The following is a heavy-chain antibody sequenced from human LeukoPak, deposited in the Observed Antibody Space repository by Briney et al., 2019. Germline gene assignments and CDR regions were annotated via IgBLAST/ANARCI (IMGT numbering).Heavy chain of an antibody. V-gene: IGHV3-64*01. CDR2: ISSKGGRT. Sequence: GGSLRLSCAVSGFTFSSYSMHWVRQAPGKGLEYVSAISSKGGRTYYANCVKGRFTIYRDNSKNALYLQMGSLRAEDMAVYYCARGEWYSYGPAVYWGQGTLVTVSS. CDR3: ARGEWYSYGPAVY. D-gene: IGHD5-18*01. CDR1: GFTFSSYS. J-gene: IGHJ4*02.